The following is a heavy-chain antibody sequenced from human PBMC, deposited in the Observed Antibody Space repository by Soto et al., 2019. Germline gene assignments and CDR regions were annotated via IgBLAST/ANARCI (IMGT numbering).Heavy chain of an antibody. Sequence: QVQLQESGPGLVKPSQTLSLTCTVSGGSINTGGFYWNWIRQHPGKGLEWIGYIYYTGTTYYTPSPRSRLTMTVDTSKTQFSLKLSSVTAADTAVYYCAREITGDWHFDLWGRGTLVTVSS. CDR3: AREITGDWHFDL. J-gene: IGHJ2*01. CDR2: IYYTGTT. CDR1: GGSINTGGFY. D-gene: IGHD7-27*01. V-gene: IGHV4-31*03.